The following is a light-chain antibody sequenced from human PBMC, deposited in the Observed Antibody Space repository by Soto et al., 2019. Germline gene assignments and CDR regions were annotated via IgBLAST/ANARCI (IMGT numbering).Light chain of an antibody. CDR2: SVS. J-gene: IGLJ1*01. CDR3: ISYTVSRSYV. V-gene: IGLV2-14*03. CDR1: TNDVGDYNY. Sequence: QSALTQPASVSGSPGQSITISCTGTTNDVGDYNYVAWYQQHSGKTPKLMIYSVSNRPSGVSNRFSGSKSGNTASLTISGLQAEDEADYYCISYTVSRSYVFGTGTKLTVL.